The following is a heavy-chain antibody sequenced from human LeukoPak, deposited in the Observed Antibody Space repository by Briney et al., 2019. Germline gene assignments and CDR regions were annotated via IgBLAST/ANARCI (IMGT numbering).Heavy chain of an antibody. CDR1: GYNFTSYY. J-gene: IGHJ5*01. Sequence: ASVKVSCKASGYNFTSYYIYWVRQAPGQGLGWMGIINPSGGSTSYAQKFQVRVTMTRDMSPSTVYMELSSLRSEDTAVYYCARQGRVGNNYFDSWGQGILVTVSS. D-gene: IGHD1-26*01. CDR3: ARQGRVGNNYFDS. V-gene: IGHV1-46*01. CDR2: INPSGGST.